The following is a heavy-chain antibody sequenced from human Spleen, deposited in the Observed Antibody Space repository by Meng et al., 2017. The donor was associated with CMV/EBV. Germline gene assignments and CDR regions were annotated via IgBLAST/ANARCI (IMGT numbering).Heavy chain of an antibody. CDR2: INPSGGST. Sequence: ASVKVSCKASGYTFTGYYMHWVRQAPGQGLEWMGIINPSGGSTSYAQKFQGRVTMTRDTSTSTVYMELSSLRSEDTAVYYCARERYNWNDGYDYYYGMDVWGQGTTVTVSS. CDR3: ARERYNWNDGYDYYYGMDV. V-gene: IGHV1-46*01. CDR1: GYTFTGYY. J-gene: IGHJ6*02. D-gene: IGHD1-1*01.